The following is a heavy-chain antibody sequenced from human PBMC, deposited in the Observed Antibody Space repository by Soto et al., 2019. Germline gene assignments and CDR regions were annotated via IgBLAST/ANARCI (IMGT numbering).Heavy chain of an antibody. CDR2: DGAGGTI. J-gene: IGHJ4*02. CDR3: ARQGPYGDHDH. D-gene: IGHD4-17*01. V-gene: IGHV3-48*02. Sequence: EVQLVESGGGLVQPGGSLKVSCVVSGFTLSTYTMNWVRQAPGKGLEWVSHDGAGGTILYADSVKGRFTVSRDNAKNSQDLIMNNLRDGDTAVQYWARQGPYGDHDHWGQGSRVTVSS. CDR1: GFTLSTYT.